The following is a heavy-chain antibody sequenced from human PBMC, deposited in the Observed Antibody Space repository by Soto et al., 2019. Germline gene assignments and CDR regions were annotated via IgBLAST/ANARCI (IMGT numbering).Heavy chain of an antibody. D-gene: IGHD6-13*01. V-gene: IGHV3-48*01. Sequence: GGSLRLSCAASGFTFSSYSMNWVRQAPGKGLEWVSYISSSSSTIYYADSVKGRFTISRDNAKNSLYLQMNSLRAEDTAVYYCARHYERIAQIGWFDPWGQGHLVTVSA. J-gene: IGHJ5*02. CDR1: GFTFSSYS. CDR3: ARHYERIAQIGWFDP. CDR2: ISSSSSTI.